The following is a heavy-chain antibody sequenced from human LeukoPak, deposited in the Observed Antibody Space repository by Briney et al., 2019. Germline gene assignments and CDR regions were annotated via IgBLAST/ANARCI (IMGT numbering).Heavy chain of an antibody. CDR3: AKGYYDYVWGSYYFDY. Sequence: GGSLRLSCASSGFNLRSYAMSWVRQAPGEGLQLVSSISASGGSTYYADSVKGRFTISRDNSRNTLYLQLNSLRAEDTAVYYCAKGYYDYVWGSYYFDYWGQGTLVTVSS. CDR1: GFNLRSYA. D-gene: IGHD3-16*01. J-gene: IGHJ4*02. V-gene: IGHV3-23*01. CDR2: ISASGGST.